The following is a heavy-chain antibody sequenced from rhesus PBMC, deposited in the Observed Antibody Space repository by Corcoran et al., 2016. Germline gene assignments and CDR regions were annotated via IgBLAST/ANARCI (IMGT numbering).Heavy chain of an antibody. CDR1: GYSFTSYW. Sequence: EVQLVQSGAEVKRPGESLKISCKTSGYSFTSYWISWVRQMPGKGLEGMGAFVPVHSVPRPTPSSQGQVTISADTSLSTAYLQGSSLKASDTATYYCARSLRAFDYWGQGVLVTVSS. J-gene: IGHJ4*01. V-gene: IGHV5-20*02. CDR2: FVPVHSVP. CDR3: ARSLRAFDY. D-gene: IGHD3-9*01.